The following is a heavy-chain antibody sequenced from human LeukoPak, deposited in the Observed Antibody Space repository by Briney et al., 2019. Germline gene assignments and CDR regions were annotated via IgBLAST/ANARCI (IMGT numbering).Heavy chain of an antibody. J-gene: IGHJ4*02. CDR2: ISWNSGSI. D-gene: IGHD1-26*01. CDR1: GFTFDDYA. Sequence: PGGSLRLSCAASGFTFDDYAMHWVRQAPGKGLEWVSGISWNSGSIGYADSVKGRFTISRDNAKNSLYPQMNSLRAEDTALYYCAKGYGIVGATIDYWGQGTLVTVSS. V-gene: IGHV3-9*01. CDR3: AKGYGIVGATIDY.